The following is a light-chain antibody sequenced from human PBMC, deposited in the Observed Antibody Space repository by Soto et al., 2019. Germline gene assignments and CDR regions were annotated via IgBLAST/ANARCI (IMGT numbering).Light chain of an antibody. V-gene: IGLV2-23*01. CDR3: GSCGGSNTYV. CDR1: SSDVGSYNL. Sequence: QSALTQPASVSGSPGQSITISCTGTSSDVGSYNLVSWYQQHPGKAPKLMISEGNKRPSGVSNRCSGSKSGNTASLTISGLQAEDESDYYCGSCGGSNTYVFGTGSKATVL. J-gene: IGLJ1*01. CDR2: EGN.